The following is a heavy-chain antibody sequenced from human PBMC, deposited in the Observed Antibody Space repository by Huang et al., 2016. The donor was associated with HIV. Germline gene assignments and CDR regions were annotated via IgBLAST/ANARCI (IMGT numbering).Heavy chain of an antibody. J-gene: IGHJ4*02. D-gene: IGHD3-3*01. CDR1: GYTFSSHA. CDR3: ARDPLDIRRHFDF. V-gene: IGHV1-3*01. Sequence: QVQLVQSGAEVKKPGTSVKVSCKTSGYTFSSHALHWLRQAPGQRPEWMGWINGDNGDTKDSQKFQGRVTITSDTSANIGYMELNSLLSEDTAVYYCARDPLDIRRHFDFWGQGSLVTVSS. CDR2: INGDNGDT.